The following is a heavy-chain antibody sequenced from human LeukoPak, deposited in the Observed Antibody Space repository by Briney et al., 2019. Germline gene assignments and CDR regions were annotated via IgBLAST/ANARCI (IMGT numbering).Heavy chain of an antibody. D-gene: IGHD2-2*01. CDR3: AREYQVTYYYYYSLDV. CDR2: IYASGNA. V-gene: IGHV4-4*07. CDR1: LVAISSFY. Sequence: SETLSLTCTLSLVAISSFYWGWGRHPPGKGLGWIGCIYASGNAAYSPCLKSRVTMSVDTSKNQFALRLSSVTAADTAVYYCAREYQVTYYYYYSLDVWGKGTTVTVSS. J-gene: IGHJ6*03.